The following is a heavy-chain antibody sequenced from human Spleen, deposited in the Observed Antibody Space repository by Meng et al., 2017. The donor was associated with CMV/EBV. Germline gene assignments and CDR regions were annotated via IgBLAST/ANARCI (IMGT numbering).Heavy chain of an antibody. J-gene: IGHJ2*01. CDR1: GGSFSYYF. Sequence: LPLPCAFSGGSFSYYFWSWIRQPPGKGLEWIGEIHPSGTTDYTPSLKSRVTISVDTSKNHFSLKLSSVTAADTAVYYCARGGGGFDLWGRGTLVTVSS. CDR2: IHPSGTT. D-gene: IGHD3-16*01. CDR3: ARGGGGFDL. V-gene: IGHV4-34*01.